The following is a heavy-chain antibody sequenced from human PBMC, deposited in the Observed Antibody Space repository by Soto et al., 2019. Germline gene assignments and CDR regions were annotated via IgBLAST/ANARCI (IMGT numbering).Heavy chain of an antibody. J-gene: IGHJ3*01. D-gene: IGHD4-17*01. CDR1: GGSISSGDYY. Sequence: SETLSLTCTVSGGSISSGDYYWSWIRQPPGKGLEWIGYIYYSGSTYYNPSLKSRVTISIDTSKNQFSLKLSSVTAADTAMYYCARARLRAVYAFDFWGQGTMVTVSS. CDR3: ARARLRAVYAFDF. CDR2: IYYSGST. V-gene: IGHV4-30-4*01.